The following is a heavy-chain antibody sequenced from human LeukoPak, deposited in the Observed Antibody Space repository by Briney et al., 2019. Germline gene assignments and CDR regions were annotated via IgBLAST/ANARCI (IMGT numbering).Heavy chain of an antibody. Sequence: ASVKVSCRASGYTLTSYGINWVRQAPGQGLEWLGRISAYTGDTKYAQNLQGRVNMTTDTSTSTAYMELKSLRSDDTAVYYCARVGFGKFYHHMDVWGKGTTVTVSS. J-gene: IGHJ6*03. D-gene: IGHD3-10*01. CDR1: GYTLTSYG. CDR2: ISAYTGDT. CDR3: ARVGFGKFYHHMDV. V-gene: IGHV1-18*01.